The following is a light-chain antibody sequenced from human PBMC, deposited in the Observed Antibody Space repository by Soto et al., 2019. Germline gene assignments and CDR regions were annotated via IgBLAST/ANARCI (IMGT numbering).Light chain of an antibody. CDR3: QHRSNWPRFT. J-gene: IGKJ3*01. V-gene: IGKV3-11*01. CDR1: QSVSSY. CDR2: DAS. Sequence: EIVLTQSPATLSLSPGERATLSCRASQSVSSYLAWYQQKPGQAPRLLIYDASNRATGIPARFSGSGSGTDFTLTISSLEHEDFAVYYCQHRSNWPRFTFGPGTKVDIK.